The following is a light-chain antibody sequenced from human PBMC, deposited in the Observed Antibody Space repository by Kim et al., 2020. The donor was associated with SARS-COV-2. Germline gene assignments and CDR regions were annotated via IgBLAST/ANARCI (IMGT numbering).Light chain of an antibody. Sequence: SYELTQPLSVSVALGQTARITCGGNNIGSKNVHWYQQKPGQAPVLVIYRDNNRPSGIPDRFSGSNSGNTATLTISRAQAGDEADYYCQLWDISAYFFGTGTKVTVL. CDR1: NIGSKN. J-gene: IGLJ1*01. CDR3: QLWDISAYF. CDR2: RDN. V-gene: IGLV3-9*01.